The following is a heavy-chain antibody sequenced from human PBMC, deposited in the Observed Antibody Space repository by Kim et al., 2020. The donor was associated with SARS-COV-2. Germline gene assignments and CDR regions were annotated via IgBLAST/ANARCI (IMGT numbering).Heavy chain of an antibody. D-gene: IGHD3-10*01. J-gene: IGHJ6*02. V-gene: IGHV1-69*13. CDR1: GGTFSSYA. CDR2: IIPIFGTA. CDR3: ARDLESSGFGINVIYYYYGMDV. Sequence: SVKVSCKASGGTFSSYAISWVRQAPGQGLEWMGGIIPIFGTANYAQKFQGRVTITADESTSTAYMELSSLRSEDTAVYYCARDLESSGFGINVIYYYYGMDVWGQGTTVTDSS.